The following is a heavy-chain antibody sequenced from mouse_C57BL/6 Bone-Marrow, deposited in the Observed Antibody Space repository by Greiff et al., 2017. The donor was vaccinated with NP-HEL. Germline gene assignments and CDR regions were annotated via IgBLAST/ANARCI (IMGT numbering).Heavy chain of an antibody. V-gene: IGHV10-1*01. CDR2: IRSKSNNYAT. J-gene: IGHJ1*03. CDR1: GFSFTTYA. Sequence: EVKLVESGGGLVQPKGSLKLSCAVSGFSFTTYAMNWVRQAPGKGLEWVARIRSKSNNYATYYADSVKDRFTISRDASESMLYLQMNNLKTEDTAMYYCVRHGIPRGGYFDVWGTGTTVTVSS. CDR3: VRHGIPRGGYFDV.